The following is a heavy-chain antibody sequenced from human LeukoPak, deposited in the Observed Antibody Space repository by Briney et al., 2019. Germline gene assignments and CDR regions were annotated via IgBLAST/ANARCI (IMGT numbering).Heavy chain of an antibody. CDR1: GFTFSDYW. D-gene: IGHD3/OR15-3a*01. CDR2: IKSDGSST. J-gene: IGHJ4*02. CDR3: ARGTGNYYGY. V-gene: IGHV3-74*01. Sequence: GGSLRLSCAASGFTFSDYWMHWVRQAPGKGLVWVSRIKSDGSSTSHADSVKGRFTITRDSAKNTLYLQMNSLRAEDTAVYYCARGTGNYYGYWGQGTLVTVSS.